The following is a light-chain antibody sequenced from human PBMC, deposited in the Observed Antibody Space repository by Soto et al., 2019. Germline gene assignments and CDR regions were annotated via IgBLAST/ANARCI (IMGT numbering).Light chain of an antibody. J-gene: IGKJ5*01. CDR2: AAS. V-gene: IGKV1-27*01. CDR3: QKYNSAPFT. Sequence: DIQMTQSPSSLSASVGDRVTITCRASQGISNYLAWYQQKPGKVPKLLIYAASTLQSGVPSRFSGSGSGTDFTLTIGSLQPEDVAAYYCQKYNSAPFTVGQESRLEIK. CDR1: QGISNY.